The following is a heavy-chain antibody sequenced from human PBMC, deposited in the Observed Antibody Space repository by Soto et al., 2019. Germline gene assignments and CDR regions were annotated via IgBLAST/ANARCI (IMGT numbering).Heavy chain of an antibody. Sequence: PSETLSLTCTVSGGSISSYYWSWIRQPPGKGLEWIGYIYYSGSTNYNPSLKSRVTISVDTSKNQFSLKLSSVTAADTAVYYCARAVGYSYGDEFDPWGQGTLVTVSS. CDR3: ARAVGYSYGDEFDP. CDR2: IYYSGST. CDR1: GGSISSYY. J-gene: IGHJ5*02. D-gene: IGHD5-18*01. V-gene: IGHV4-59*01.